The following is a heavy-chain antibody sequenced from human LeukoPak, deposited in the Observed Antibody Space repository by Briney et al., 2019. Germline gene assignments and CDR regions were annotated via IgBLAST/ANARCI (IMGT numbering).Heavy chain of an antibody. Sequence: SGPTLVNPTETLTVTCTVSGISLSNARMGVSWIRQPPGKALEWLAHIFSNDEKSYSTSLKSRLTISKGTSKSQVVLTMSNMDPVYTATYYCARSYCSGGSCYSYYYYYKDVWGKGTTVTVSS. CDR3: ARSYCSGGSCYSYYYYYKDV. D-gene: IGHD2-15*01. CDR1: GISLSNARMG. J-gene: IGHJ6*03. CDR2: IFSNDEK. V-gene: IGHV2-26*01.